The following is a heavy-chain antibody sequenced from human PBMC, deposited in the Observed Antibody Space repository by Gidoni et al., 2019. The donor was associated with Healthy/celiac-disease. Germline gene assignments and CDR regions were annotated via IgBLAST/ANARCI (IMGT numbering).Heavy chain of an antibody. D-gene: IGHD3-22*01. CDR2: ISSSSSTI. CDR1: GCTFSSYS. CDR3: ARDMLPIYDSSGYDI. Sequence: EVQLVESGGGLVQLGGFLRLFRAASGCTFSSYSMNWVRQAPGKGLEWVSYISSSSSTIYYADSVKGRFTISRDNAKNSLYLQMSSLRDENTAVYYCARDMLPIYDSSGYDIWGQGTMVTVSS. V-gene: IGHV3-48*02. J-gene: IGHJ3*02.